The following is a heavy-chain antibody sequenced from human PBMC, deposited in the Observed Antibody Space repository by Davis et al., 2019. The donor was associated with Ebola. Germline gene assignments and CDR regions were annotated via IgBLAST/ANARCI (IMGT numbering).Heavy chain of an antibody. J-gene: IGHJ4*02. CDR3: ARGIYCSGGSCYSFDY. Sequence: AASVKVSCKASGYTFTSYGISWVRQAPGQGLEWMGRIIPILGIANYAQKFQGRVTITADKSTSTAYMELSSLRSEDTAVYYCARGIYCSGGSCYSFDYWGQGTLVTVSS. CDR2: IIPILGIA. V-gene: IGHV1-69*04. CDR1: GYTFTSYG. D-gene: IGHD2-15*01.